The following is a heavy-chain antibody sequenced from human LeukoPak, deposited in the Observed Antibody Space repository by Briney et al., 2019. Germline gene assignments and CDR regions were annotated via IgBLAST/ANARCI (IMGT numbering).Heavy chain of an antibody. CDR2: IYYSGST. CDR3: ARGRDVATAYSSRWDGYYFDY. J-gene: IGHJ4*02. D-gene: IGHD6-13*01. Sequence: PSETLSLTCTVSGGSISSYYWSWIRQPPVKGLEWIGYIYYSGSTNYNPSLKSRVTISVDTSKNQFSLKLSSVTAADTAVYYCARGRDVATAYSSRWDGYYFDYWGQGTLVTVSS. V-gene: IGHV4-59*01. CDR1: GGSISSYY.